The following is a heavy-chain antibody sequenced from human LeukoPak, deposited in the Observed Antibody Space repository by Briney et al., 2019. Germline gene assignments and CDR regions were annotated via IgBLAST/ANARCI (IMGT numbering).Heavy chain of an antibody. J-gene: IGHJ4*02. V-gene: IGHV3-23*01. Sequence: PGGSLRLSCAVSGITLSNYGMSWGRQAPGKGPELVAGSSDSCGSTKYADSVKGRFTISRENTKKTLLLQMNSLRAEDTAVYFCAKRGVVIRVVLVGFHKEAYYFESWGQGALVTVSS. CDR3: AKRGVVIRVVLVGFHKEAYYFES. D-gene: IGHD3/OR15-3a*01. CDR1: GITLSNYG. CDR2: SSDSCGST.